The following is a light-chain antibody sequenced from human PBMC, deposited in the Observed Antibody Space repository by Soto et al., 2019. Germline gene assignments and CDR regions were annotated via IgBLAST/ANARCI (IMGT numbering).Light chain of an antibody. J-gene: IGLJ2*01. CDR1: SRDVGSYNL. Sequence: QSALTQPASVSGSPGQSITISCTGTSRDVGSYNLVSWYQQYPGKAPKLMIYEDSKRPSGVSDRFSGSNSGNTASLTISGLQAEDEADYYCCSYADSSTFLVFGGGTQLTVL. CDR2: EDS. CDR3: CSYADSSTFLV. V-gene: IGLV2-23*02.